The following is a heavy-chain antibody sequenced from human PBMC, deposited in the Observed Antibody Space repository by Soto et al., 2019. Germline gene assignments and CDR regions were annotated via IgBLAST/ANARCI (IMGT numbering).Heavy chain of an antibody. CDR1: GGTFSSYA. CDR3: ARERDCSGGSCYLKDYGMDV. CDR2: IIPIFGTA. V-gene: IGHV1-69*13. D-gene: IGHD2-15*01. Sequence: SVKVSCKASGGTFSSYAISWVRQAPGQGLEWMGGIIPIFGTANCAQKFQGRVTITADESTSTAYMELSSLRSEDTAVYYCARERDCSGGSCYLKDYGMDVWGQGTTVTVSS. J-gene: IGHJ6*02.